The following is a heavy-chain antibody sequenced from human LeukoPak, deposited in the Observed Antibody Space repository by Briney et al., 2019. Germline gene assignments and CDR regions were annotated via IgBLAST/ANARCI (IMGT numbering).Heavy chain of an antibody. CDR1: GYAFAKYG. V-gene: IGHV1-18*01. CDR2: ISAYNDYT. D-gene: IGHD3-9*01. CDR3: AKSTGYWETNWFDP. J-gene: IGHJ5*02. Sequence: ASAKVSCKASGYAFAKYGVNWVHQAPGQGLEWVGYISAYNDYTDYAENFQGRVTLTTDTSTNTAYMELRSLQSDDTAVYYCAKSTGYWETNWFDPWGQGTLVTVSS.